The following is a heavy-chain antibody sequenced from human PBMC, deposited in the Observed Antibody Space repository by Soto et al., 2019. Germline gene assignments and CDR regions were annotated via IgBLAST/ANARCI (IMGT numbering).Heavy chain of an antibody. Sequence: TLSLTLTFSVVSISSGGYYCTWIRQHPGKGLEWIGYIYYSGSTYYNPSLKSRVTISVDTSKNQFSLKLSSVTAADTAVYYCASARGYDSSGYYNEHLGQGTLVSVSS. V-gene: IGHV4-31*02. J-gene: IGHJ4*02. D-gene: IGHD3-22*01. CDR2: IYYSGST. CDR3: ASARGYDSSGYYNEH. CDR1: VVSISSGGYY.